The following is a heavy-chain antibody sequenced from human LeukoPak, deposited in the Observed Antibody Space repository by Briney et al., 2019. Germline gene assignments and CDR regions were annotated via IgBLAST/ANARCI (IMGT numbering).Heavy chain of an antibody. CDR2: IYSGGGS. CDR1: GGSISGSTYY. Sequence: KPSETLSLTCSVSGGSISGSTYYWGWIRQPPGKGLEWIGSIYSGGGSYYNPSLESRVTISEDTSENQFSLKLSSVTAADTAVYYCARHPRYSGYDVGGLHAFDIWGQGAMVTVSS. CDR3: ARHPRYSGYDVGGLHAFDI. D-gene: IGHD5-12*01. V-gene: IGHV4-39*01. J-gene: IGHJ3*02.